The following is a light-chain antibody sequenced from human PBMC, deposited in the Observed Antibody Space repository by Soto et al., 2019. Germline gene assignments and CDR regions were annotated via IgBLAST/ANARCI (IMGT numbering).Light chain of an antibody. V-gene: IGKV1-8*01. CDR2: AAS. Sequence: AIRMTQSPSSFSASTGDRVTITCRASQGISSYLAWYQQKPGKAPKLLIYAASTLQSGVPSRFSGSGSGTYFTLTISCLQSEDFATYYCQQYYSYPTFGQGTKVEIK. CDR3: QQYYSYPT. J-gene: IGKJ1*01. CDR1: QGISSY.